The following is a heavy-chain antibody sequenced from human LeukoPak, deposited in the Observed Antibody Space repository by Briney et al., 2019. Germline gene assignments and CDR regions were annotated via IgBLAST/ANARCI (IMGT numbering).Heavy chain of an antibody. J-gene: IGHJ4*02. Sequence: GASVKVSCKASGYTFTSYYMHWVRQAPGQGLEWMGIINPSGGSTSYAQKFQGRVTMTRDMSTSTVYMELSSLRSEDTAVYYCAREEAGIAVAVYWGQGTLVTVSS. D-gene: IGHD6-19*01. V-gene: IGHV1-46*01. CDR2: INPSGGST. CDR3: AREEAGIAVAVY. CDR1: GYTFTSYY.